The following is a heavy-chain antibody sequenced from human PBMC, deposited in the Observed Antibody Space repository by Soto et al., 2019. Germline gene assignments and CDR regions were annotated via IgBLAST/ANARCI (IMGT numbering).Heavy chain of an antibody. Sequence: QVQLQESGPGLVKPSETLSLTCTVSGGSVSSGSYYWSWIRQPPGKGLEWIGYIYYSGSTNYNPSLKSRVTISVDTSKNQFSLKLSSVTAADTAVYYCARDRGVITIFGVALYGMDVWGQGTTVTVSS. CDR2: IYYSGST. CDR1: GGSVSSGSYY. CDR3: ARDRGVITIFGVALYGMDV. V-gene: IGHV4-61*01. D-gene: IGHD3-3*01. J-gene: IGHJ6*02.